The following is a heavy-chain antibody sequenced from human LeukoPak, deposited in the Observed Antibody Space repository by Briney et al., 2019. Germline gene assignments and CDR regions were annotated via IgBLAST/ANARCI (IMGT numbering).Heavy chain of an antibody. CDR1: GYSFTNYW. CDR3: ARSGVNWFDP. Sequence: GEPLKISCKGSGYSFTNYWIGWVRQMPGKGLEWMGIIFPGDSHTRYSPSFQGQVTMSADKSISTAYLQWSSLRASDTAMYYCARSGVNWFDPWGQGTLVTVSS. V-gene: IGHV5-51*01. D-gene: IGHD2-8*01. CDR2: IFPGDSHT. J-gene: IGHJ5*02.